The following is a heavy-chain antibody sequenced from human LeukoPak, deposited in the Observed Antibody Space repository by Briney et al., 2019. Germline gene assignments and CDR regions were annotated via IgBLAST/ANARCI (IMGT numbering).Heavy chain of an antibody. CDR2: IKGSGGGA. Sequence: GGSLRLSCEASGFTFNNYAMTWVRQAPGKGLEWVSSIKGSGGGASYADSVKGRFTVTRDNSKSTLYLQMNSLGAGDAAVYYCGRDPNGDYVGAFEFWGQGTLVSVSS. J-gene: IGHJ3*01. CDR3: GRDPNGDYVGAFEF. D-gene: IGHD4-17*01. V-gene: IGHV3-23*01. CDR1: GFTFNNYA.